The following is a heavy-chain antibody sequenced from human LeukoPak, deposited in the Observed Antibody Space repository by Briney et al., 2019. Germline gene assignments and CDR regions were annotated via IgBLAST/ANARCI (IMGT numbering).Heavy chain of an antibody. D-gene: IGHD6-19*01. CDR1: WFPFIDND. CDR3: ARGVQPVAANTWAY. V-gene: IGHV3-53*01. CDR2: LYSDGNT. Sequence: PGGSLRLSCWAHWFPFIDNDGTWVRQAPGKGLEWVSVLYSDGNTKYADSVQGRFTISRDNSKNTLYHEMNRLSPDDPAVYYCARGVQPVAANTWAYWGQGTLVTVSS. J-gene: IGHJ4*02.